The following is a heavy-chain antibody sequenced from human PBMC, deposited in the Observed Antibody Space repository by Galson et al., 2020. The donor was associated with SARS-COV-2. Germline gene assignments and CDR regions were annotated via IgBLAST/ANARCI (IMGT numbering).Heavy chain of an antibody. D-gene: IGHD3-22*01. CDR1: GFTFSDYY. J-gene: IGHJ4*02. CDR3: ARDPNRARYYYDSSGYYSWGGFDY. V-gene: IGHV3-11*06. CDR2: ISSSSSYT. Sequence: GGSLRLSCAASGFTFSDYYMSWIRQAPGKGLEWVSYISSSSSYTNYADSVKGRFTISRDNAKNSLYLQMNSLRAEDTAVYYCARDPNRARYYYDSSGYYSWGGFDYWGQGTLVTVSS.